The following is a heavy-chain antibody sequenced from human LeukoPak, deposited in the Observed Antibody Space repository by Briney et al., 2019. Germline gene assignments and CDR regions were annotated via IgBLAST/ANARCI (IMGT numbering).Heavy chain of an antibody. Sequence: ASVKVSCKASGYTFTGYYMHWVRQAPGQGLEWMGRINPNSGGTNYAQKFQGRGTMTRDTSISTAYMELSRLRSDDTAVYYCARDNYDGYRGGVDYWGQGTLVTVSS. V-gene: IGHV1-2*06. D-gene: IGHD5-24*01. CDR2: INPNSGGT. CDR3: ARDNYDGYRGGVDY. J-gene: IGHJ4*02. CDR1: GYTFTGYY.